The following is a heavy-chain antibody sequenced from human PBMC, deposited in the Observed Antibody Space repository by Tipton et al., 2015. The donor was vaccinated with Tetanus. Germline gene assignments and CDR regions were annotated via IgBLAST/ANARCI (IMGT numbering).Heavy chain of an antibody. D-gene: IGHD1-1*01. Sequence: TLSLTCTVSGGSISSSSYYWGWVRQPPGKGLEWIGKIYYSGITYYNPSLKSRLTIPEDSSKNQFFLRINSVTAADTAVYYCARQTLSLERLFKPPDVLDLWGQGTMVTVSS. CDR3: ARQTLSLERLFKPPDVLDL. J-gene: IGHJ3*01. V-gene: IGHV4-39*01. CDR1: GGSISSSSYY. CDR2: IYYSGIT.